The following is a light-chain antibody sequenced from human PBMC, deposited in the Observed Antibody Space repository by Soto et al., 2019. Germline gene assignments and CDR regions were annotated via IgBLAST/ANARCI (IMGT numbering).Light chain of an antibody. CDR2: DAS. J-gene: IGKJ5*01. CDR3: QELDSYPIT. V-gene: IGKV1-9*01. Sequence: DIPLTQSPSFLSASVGDRVTITCRASQGMSSFLAWYQEKPGEAPKLLIYDASTMQSGVPSRFSGSGSGTEFTLTISSLPPENFATYYCQELDSYPITFGQGRRLEIK. CDR1: QGMSSF.